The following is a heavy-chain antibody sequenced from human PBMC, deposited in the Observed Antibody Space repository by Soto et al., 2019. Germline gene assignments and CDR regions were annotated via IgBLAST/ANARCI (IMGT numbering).Heavy chain of an antibody. V-gene: IGHV4-4*02. J-gene: IGHJ4*02. CDR3: AFPATADFDY. CDR1: GGSISSTNW. D-gene: IGHD6-13*01. CDR2: IYHSGTT. Sequence: QVQLQESGPGLVKPSGTLSLTCAVSGGSISSTNWWTWVRQSPGRGLEWIGEIYHSGTTNYSPSLKSRVNIAVDMSTNHLSLTLISVTAADTAAYYCAFPATADFDYWGKGIRVTVSS.